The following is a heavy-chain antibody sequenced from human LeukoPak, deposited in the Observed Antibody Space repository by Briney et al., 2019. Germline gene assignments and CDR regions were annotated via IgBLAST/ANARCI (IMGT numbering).Heavy chain of an antibody. D-gene: IGHD3-22*01. J-gene: IGHJ4*02. V-gene: IGHV3-23*01. CDR3: AKDRYYYDSSGPDLIFDY. Sequence: PGGSLRLSCAASGFTFSSYAMSWVRQAPGKGLEWVSAISGSGGSTYYADSVKGRLTISRDNSKNTLYLQMNSLRAEDTAVYYCAKDRYYYDSSGPDLIFDYWGQGTLVTVSS. CDR2: ISGSGGST. CDR1: GFTFSSYA.